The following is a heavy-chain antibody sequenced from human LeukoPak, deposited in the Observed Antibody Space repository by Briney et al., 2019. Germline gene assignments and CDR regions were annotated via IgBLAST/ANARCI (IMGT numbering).Heavy chain of an antibody. CDR1: GGSISSSNW. CDR3: ARVYYANSYDYWFFDL. V-gene: IGHV4-4*02. D-gene: IGHD2-2*01. J-gene: IGHJ2*01. Sequence: SETLSLTCAVSGGSISSSNWWIWLRQPPGKGLEWIGEIYHSGRGNTNYNPSLKSRATISIDNAKNQFSLKLSSVTAADTAVYYCARVYYANSYDYWFFDLWGRGALVTVSS. CDR2: IYHSGRGNT.